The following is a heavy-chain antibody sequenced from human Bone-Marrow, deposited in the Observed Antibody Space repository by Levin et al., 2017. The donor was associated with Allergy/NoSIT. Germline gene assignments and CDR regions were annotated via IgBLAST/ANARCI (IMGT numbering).Heavy chain of an antibody. CDR1: GDSISSNGVA. CDR3: ARGKNSAFDI. CDR2: TYYRSKWFN. J-gene: IGHJ3*02. Sequence: SQTLSLTCAISGDSISSNGVAWNWIRQSPSRGLEWLGRTYYRSKWFNDYAVSVKSRININPDTSKNQFSLQLNSVTPDDTAVYYCARGKNSAFDIWGQGTMVTVSS. D-gene: IGHD1-7*01. V-gene: IGHV6-1*01.